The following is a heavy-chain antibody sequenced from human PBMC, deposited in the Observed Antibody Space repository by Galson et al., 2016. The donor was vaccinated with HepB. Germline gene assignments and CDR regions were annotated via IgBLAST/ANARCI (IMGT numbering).Heavy chain of an antibody. V-gene: IGHV5-10-1*01. CDR1: GYSFTSYW. CDR3: ARRHRNYYYGMDG. J-gene: IGHJ6*02. CDR2: IDPTDSYT. Sequence: QSGAEVKKPGESLRISCKDSGYSFTSYWISWVRQMPGKGLEWMWRIDPTDSYTNYSPSLQGHVTISADKSISTAYLQWSSLKASDTAMDYCARRHRNYYYGMDGWGQGTTVTVSS. D-gene: IGHD2-21*01.